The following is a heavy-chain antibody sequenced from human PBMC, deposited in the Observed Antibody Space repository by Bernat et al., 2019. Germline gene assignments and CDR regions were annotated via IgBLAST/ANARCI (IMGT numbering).Heavy chain of an antibody. CDR2: IKQDGSEK. CDR3: AGGGDTAMDVFDY. V-gene: IGHV3-7*03. D-gene: IGHD5-18*01. J-gene: IGHJ4*02. Sequence: EVQLLESGGGLVQPGGSLRLSCAASGFTFSSYWMSWVRQAPGKGLEWVANIKQDGSEKYYVDSVKGRFTISRDNAKNSLYLQMNSLRAEDTAVYYCAGGGDTAMDVFDYWGQGTLVTVSS. CDR1: GFTFSSYW.